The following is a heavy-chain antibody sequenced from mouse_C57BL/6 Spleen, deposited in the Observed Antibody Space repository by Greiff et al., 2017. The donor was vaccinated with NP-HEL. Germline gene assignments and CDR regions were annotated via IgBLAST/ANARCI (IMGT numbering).Heavy chain of an antibody. Sequence: DVMLVESGGGLVKPGGSLKLSCAASGFTFSSYTMSWVRQTPEKRLEWVATISGGGGNTYYPDSVKGRFTISRDNAKNTLYLQMSSLRSEDTALYYCARHEGYYGFDYWGQGTTLTVSS. CDR3: ARHEGYYGFDY. D-gene: IGHD2-3*01. J-gene: IGHJ2*01. V-gene: IGHV5-9*01. CDR1: GFTFSSYT. CDR2: ISGGGGNT.